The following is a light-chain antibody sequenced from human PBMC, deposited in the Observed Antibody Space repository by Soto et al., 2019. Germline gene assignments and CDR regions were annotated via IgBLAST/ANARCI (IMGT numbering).Light chain of an antibody. J-gene: IGKJ1*01. CDR1: QSISNW. V-gene: IGKV1-5*01. CDR3: QQYGSSGT. CDR2: DAS. Sequence: IQLTQSPSSLSASVGDRVTITCRASQSISNWLAWYQQKPGKAPNLLIYDASSLQSGVPSRFSGSGSGTDFTLTISRLEPEDFAVYYCQQYGSSGTFGQGTKVDIK.